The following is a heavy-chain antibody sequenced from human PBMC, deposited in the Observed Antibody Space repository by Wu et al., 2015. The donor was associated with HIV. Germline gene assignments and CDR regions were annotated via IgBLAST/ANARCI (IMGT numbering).Heavy chain of an antibody. CDR2: INPNSGGT. CDR1: GYTFTGYY. D-gene: IGHD4-17*01. Sequence: QVQLVQSGAEVKKPGASVKVSCKASGYTFTGYYMHWVRQAPGQGLEWMGWINPNSGGTNYAQKFQGRVTMTRDTSISTAYMELSRLRSDDTAVYYCARDPXNHQTLRXLRPGGMDVWGQGTTVTVSS. CDR3: ARDPXNHQTLRXLRPGGMDV. V-gene: IGHV1-2*02. J-gene: IGHJ6*02.